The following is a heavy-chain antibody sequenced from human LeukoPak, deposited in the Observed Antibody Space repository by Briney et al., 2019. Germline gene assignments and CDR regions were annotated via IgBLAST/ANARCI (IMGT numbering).Heavy chain of an antibody. J-gene: IGHJ5*02. CDR2: IYTSGST. CDR1: GGSVRRGNYY. D-gene: IGHD1-26*01. Sequence: SQTLSLTCTVSGGSVRRGNYYWTWIRQPAGSGLEWIGRIYTSGSTNYNPSLKSRVTMSVDTSKNQFSLKQHSVTAADTAVYYCARGIGRPDNWFDPWGQGTLVTVSS. CDR3: ARGIGRPDNWFDP. V-gene: IGHV4-61*02.